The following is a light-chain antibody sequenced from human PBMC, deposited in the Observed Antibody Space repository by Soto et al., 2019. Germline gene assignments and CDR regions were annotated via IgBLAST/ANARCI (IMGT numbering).Light chain of an antibody. CDR3: QQFSSSPAFT. Sequence: EIVLTQSPGTLSLSPGERATLSCRASQTVSSNYLTWYQQKPGQAPRLLIYGASSRATGIQERCSGSGSVTDFTLSISRLEPEDVAVYYCQQFSSSPAFTFGLGTRVDIK. CDR2: GAS. J-gene: IGKJ3*01. V-gene: IGKV3-20*01. CDR1: QTVSSNY.